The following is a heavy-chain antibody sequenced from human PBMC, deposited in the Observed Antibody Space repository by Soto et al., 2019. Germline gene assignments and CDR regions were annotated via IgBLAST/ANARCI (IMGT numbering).Heavy chain of an antibody. Sequence: SETLSLTCTVSGGSISSGGYYWSWIRQHPGKGLEWIGYIYYSGSTYYNPSLKSRVTISVDTSKNQFSLKLSSVTAADTAVYYCARGGGSGSYYPRDYYYYYGMDVWGQGTTVT. CDR1: GGSISSGGYY. V-gene: IGHV4-31*03. D-gene: IGHD3-10*01. CDR2: IYYSGST. J-gene: IGHJ6*02. CDR3: ARGGGSGSYYPRDYYYYYGMDV.